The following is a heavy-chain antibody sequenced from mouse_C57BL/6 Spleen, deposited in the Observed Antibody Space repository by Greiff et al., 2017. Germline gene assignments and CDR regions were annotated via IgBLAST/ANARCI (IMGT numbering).Heavy chain of an antibody. D-gene: IGHD1-1*01. CDR3: ARGHNYYGISEYYFDY. CDR2: INPNNGGT. CDR1: GYTFTDYY. J-gene: IGHJ2*01. V-gene: IGHV1-26*01. Sequence: EVQLQQSGPELVKPGASVKISCKASGYTFTDYYMNWVKQSHGRSLEWIVDINPNNGGTSYNQKFKGKATLTVDKSSSTAYMELRSLTSEDSAVYYCARGHNYYGISEYYFDYWGQGTTRTVSS.